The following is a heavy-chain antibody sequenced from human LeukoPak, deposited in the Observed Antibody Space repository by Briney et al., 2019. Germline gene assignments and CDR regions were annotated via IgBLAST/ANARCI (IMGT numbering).Heavy chain of an antibody. J-gene: IGHJ5*02. CDR3: AKDQEGGSGT. CDR2: IRSKANHYAT. V-gene: IGHV3-73*01. Sequence: PPGGSLRLSCAASGFTFSGSAMHWVRQASGKGLEWVGRIRSKANHYATAYAASVKGRFTISRDNSKNTLYLQMNSLRAEDTAVYYCAKDQEGGSGTWGQGTLVTVSS. D-gene: IGHD3-10*01. CDR1: GFTFSGSA.